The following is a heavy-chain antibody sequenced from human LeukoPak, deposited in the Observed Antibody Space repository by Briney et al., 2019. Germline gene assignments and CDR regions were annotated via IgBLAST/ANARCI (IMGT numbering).Heavy chain of an antibody. Sequence: GGSLRLSCAASRFTFSSYSMNWVRQAPGKGLEWVSYISSSSRTIYYADSVKGRFTISRDNAKNSLYLQMNSLRDEDTAVYYCAEVRSSAFDIWGQGTMVTVSS. CDR3: AEVRSSAFDI. J-gene: IGHJ3*02. CDR1: RFTFSSYS. CDR2: ISSSSRTI. V-gene: IGHV3-48*02. D-gene: IGHD3-10*01.